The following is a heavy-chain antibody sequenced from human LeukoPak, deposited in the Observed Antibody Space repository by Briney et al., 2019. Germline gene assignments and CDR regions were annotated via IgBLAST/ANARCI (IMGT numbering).Heavy chain of an antibody. Sequence: GASVKVSCKASGYTFTSYYMHWVRQAPGQGLEWMGIINPSGGSTSYAQKFQGRVTMTRDTSISTAYMELSRLRSDDTAVYYCARGPAGDYYDSSGYWVYWGQGTLVTVSS. D-gene: IGHD3-22*01. V-gene: IGHV1-46*01. CDR3: ARGPAGDYYDSSGYWVY. CDR2: INPSGGST. CDR1: GYTFTSYY. J-gene: IGHJ4*02.